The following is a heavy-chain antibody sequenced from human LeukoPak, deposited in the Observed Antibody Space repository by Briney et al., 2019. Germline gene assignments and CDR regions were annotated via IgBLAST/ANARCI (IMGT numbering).Heavy chain of an antibody. V-gene: IGHV3-30*04. Sequence: GGSLRLSCAASGFTFSSYAMHWVRQAPGKGLEWVAVISYDGSNKYYADSVKGRFTISRDNSKNTLYLQMNSLRAEDTAVYYCARRKWYSSSWYKEYYFDYWGQGTLVTVSS. D-gene: IGHD6-13*01. CDR1: GFTFSSYA. CDR3: ARRKWYSSSWYKEYYFDY. CDR2: ISYDGSNK. J-gene: IGHJ4*02.